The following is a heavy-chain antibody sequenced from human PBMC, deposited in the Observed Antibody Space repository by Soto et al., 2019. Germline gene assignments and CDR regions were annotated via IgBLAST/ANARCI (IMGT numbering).Heavy chain of an antibody. CDR3: ARKGAVAGFGY. V-gene: IGHV3-74*01. CDR1: GFTFSSYW. D-gene: IGHD6-19*01. J-gene: IGHJ4*02. Sequence: EVQLVESGGGLVQPGGSLRRSCAASGFTFSSYWLHWVRQAPGKGLVWLSRINSDGSSTNYADSVKGRFTISRDNAKRTLYLQLNSVRAEDTAVYYCARKGAVAGFGYWGQGTLVTVSS. CDR2: INSDGSST.